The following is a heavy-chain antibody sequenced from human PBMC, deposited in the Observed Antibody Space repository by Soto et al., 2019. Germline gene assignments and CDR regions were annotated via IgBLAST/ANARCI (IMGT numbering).Heavy chain of an antibody. CDR3: ARGAAYYYGSGSSFYFDY. D-gene: IGHD3-10*01. Sequence: QVQLVQSGAEVKKPGSSVKVSCTASGGTFSSYTISWVRQAPGQGLEWMGRIIPILGIANYAQKFQGRVTITADKSTSTAYMELSSLRSEDTAVYYCARGAAYYYGSGSSFYFDYWGQGTLVTVSS. J-gene: IGHJ4*02. CDR2: IIPILGIA. V-gene: IGHV1-69*02. CDR1: GGTFSSYT.